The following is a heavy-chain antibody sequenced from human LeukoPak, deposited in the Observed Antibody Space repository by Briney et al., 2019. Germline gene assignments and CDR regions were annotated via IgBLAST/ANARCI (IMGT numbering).Heavy chain of an antibody. Sequence: PRGSLRLSCAASGFTFNTYAMTWVRQTPGKGLGWVSPISGSGSNTYYADSVKGRFTISRDNSKTTLFLQATSLGAEDTAVYYCAINYDSTSGYYFFQQWGQGTLVTVSS. CDR2: ISGSGSNT. J-gene: IGHJ1*01. CDR3: AINYDSTSGYYFFQQ. CDR1: GFTFNTYA. V-gene: IGHV3-23*01. D-gene: IGHD3-22*01.